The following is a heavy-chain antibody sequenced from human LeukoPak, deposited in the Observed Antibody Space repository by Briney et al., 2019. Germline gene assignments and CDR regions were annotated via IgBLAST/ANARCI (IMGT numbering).Heavy chain of an antibody. CDR2: INPKTGVT. CDR1: GYTFADYY. Sequence: ASVKVSCKTSGYTFADYYLTWVRQAPGQGFEWLGWINPKTGVTKYAQNLLGRVTMTSDTSISTAYMELSRLTSDDTALYFCARDIILDSWGQGILVTVSS. J-gene: IGHJ5*01. V-gene: IGHV1-2*02. CDR3: ARDIILDS. D-gene: IGHD1-14*01.